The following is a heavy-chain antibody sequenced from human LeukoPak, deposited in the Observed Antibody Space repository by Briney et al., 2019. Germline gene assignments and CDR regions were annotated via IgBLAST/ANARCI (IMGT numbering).Heavy chain of an antibody. J-gene: IGHJ4*02. CDR3: AKVGARYDILAGYYNVYYFDY. CDR2: ISGSGGST. D-gene: IGHD3-9*01. CDR1: GFTFSSYA. Sequence: GGSLRLSWAASGFTFSSYAMSWVRQAPGKGLEWVSAISGSGGSTYYADSVKGRFTISRDNSKNTLYLQMNSLRAEDTAVYYCAKVGARYDILAGYYNVYYFDYWGQGTLVTVSS. V-gene: IGHV3-23*01.